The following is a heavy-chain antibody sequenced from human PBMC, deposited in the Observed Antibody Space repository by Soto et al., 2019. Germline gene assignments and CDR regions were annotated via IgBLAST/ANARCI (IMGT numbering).Heavy chain of an antibody. CDR2: IIPISGTA. D-gene: IGHD2-2*01. V-gene: IGHV1-69*01. CDR3: ARSQGSSTSLEIYYYYYYGMDV. Sequence: QVQLVQSGAEVQKPGSSVKVSCKASGGTFSSYAISWVRQAPGQGLEWMGGIIPISGTANYAQKFQGRVTITADESTSTAYMELSRLRSEDTAVYYCARSQGSSTSLEIYYYYYYGMDVWGQGTTVTVSS. J-gene: IGHJ6*02. CDR1: GGTFSSYA.